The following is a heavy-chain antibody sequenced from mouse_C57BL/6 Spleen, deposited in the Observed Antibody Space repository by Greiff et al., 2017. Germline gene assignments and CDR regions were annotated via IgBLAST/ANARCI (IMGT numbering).Heavy chain of an antibody. CDR3: GRGDYDYAMDY. CDR1: GYTFTSYG. J-gene: IGHJ4*01. V-gene: IGHV1-81*01. D-gene: IGHD2-4*01. Sequence: LQESGAELARPGASVKLSCKASGYTFTSYGISWVQQRPGQGLEWIGEIYPRSGNTYYNEKIKGKATLSADKSSSTAYMELRILTSEDAAAYFCGRGDYDYAMDYWGQGTSVTVSS. CDR2: IYPRSGNT.